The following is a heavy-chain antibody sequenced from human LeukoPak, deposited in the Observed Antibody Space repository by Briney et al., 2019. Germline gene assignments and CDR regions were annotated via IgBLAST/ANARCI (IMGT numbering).Heavy chain of an antibody. Sequence: GGSLRLSCAASGFTFSGSAMSWVRQAPGKGLEWVSYISSSSGTIYYADSVKGRFTISRDNAKNSLYLQMNSLRDEDTAVYYCASIEDETFACWGRGTRFTVPS. CDR3: ASIEDETFAC. CDR2: ISSSSGTI. D-gene: IGHD2-15*01. V-gene: IGHV3-48*02. CDR1: GFTFSGSA. J-gene: IGHJ4*02.